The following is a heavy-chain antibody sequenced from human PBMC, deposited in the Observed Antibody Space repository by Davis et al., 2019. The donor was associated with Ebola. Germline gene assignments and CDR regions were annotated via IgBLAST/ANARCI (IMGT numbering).Heavy chain of an antibody. CDR2: ISYDGSNK. CDR3: AKDLTYDSSA. D-gene: IGHD3-22*01. Sequence: GESLKISCAASGFTFSSCWMSWVRQAPGKGLEWVAVISYDGSNKYYADSVKGRFTISRDNSKNTLYLQMNSLRAEDTAVYYCAKDLTYDSSAWGQGTLVTVSS. J-gene: IGHJ5*02. CDR1: GFTFSSCW. V-gene: IGHV3-30*18.